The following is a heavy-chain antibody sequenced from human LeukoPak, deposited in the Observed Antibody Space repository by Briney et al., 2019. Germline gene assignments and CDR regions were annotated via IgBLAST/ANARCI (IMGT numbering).Heavy chain of an antibody. V-gene: IGHV3-9*01. Sequence: GGSLRLSCSASGFTFDDYAMHWVRQAPGKGLEWVSGISWNSGSIGYADSVKGRFTISRDNAKNSLYLQMNSLRAEDTALYYCAKDTDGAAAGTTWGHWGQGTLVTVSS. CDR2: ISWNSGSI. CDR1: GFTFDDYA. CDR3: AKDTDGAAAGTTWGH. J-gene: IGHJ4*02. D-gene: IGHD6-13*01.